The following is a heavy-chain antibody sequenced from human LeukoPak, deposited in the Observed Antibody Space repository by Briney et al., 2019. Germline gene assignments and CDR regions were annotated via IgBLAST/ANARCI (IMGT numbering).Heavy chain of an antibody. CDR2: ISYDGSTK. CDR3: AKKKNDYSYPPSFDY. J-gene: IGHJ4*02. CDR1: GFTFTSYA. Sequence: GGSLRLSCAASGFTFTSYAMNWVRQAPGKGLEWVTLISYDGSTKYYSDSVKGRFTLSRDNSKNTLYLQMNSLRAEDTAVYYCAKKKNDYSYPPSFDYWGQGTLVTVSS. D-gene: IGHD4-11*01. V-gene: IGHV3-30*18.